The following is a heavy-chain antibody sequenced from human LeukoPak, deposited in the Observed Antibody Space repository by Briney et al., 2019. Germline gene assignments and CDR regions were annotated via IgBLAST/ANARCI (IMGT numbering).Heavy chain of an antibody. CDR3: ARVGYSSGWYYFDY. J-gene: IGHJ4*02. Sequence: SETLSLTCTVSGGSISSYYWSWIRQPPGKGLEWIGYIYYSGSTNYNPSLKSRVTISVDTSKNQFSLKLSPVTAADTAVYYCARVGYSSGWYYFDYWGQGTLVTVSS. D-gene: IGHD6-19*01. V-gene: IGHV4-59*01. CDR1: GGSISSYY. CDR2: IYYSGST.